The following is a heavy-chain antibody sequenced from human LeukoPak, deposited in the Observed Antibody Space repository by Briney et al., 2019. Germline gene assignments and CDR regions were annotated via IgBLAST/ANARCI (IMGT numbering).Heavy chain of an antibody. CDR3: AKGEYNWKDPFDY. V-gene: IGHV3-23*01. CDR2: ISGSGGST. CDR1: GFTFSSYA. J-gene: IGHJ4*02. D-gene: IGHD1-1*01. Sequence: GGSLRLSCAASGFTFSSYAMSWVRQAPGKGLEWVSAISGSGGSTYYADSVKGRFTISRDNSKNTLYLQMNSQRAEDTAVYYCAKGEYNWKDPFDYWGQGTLVTVSS.